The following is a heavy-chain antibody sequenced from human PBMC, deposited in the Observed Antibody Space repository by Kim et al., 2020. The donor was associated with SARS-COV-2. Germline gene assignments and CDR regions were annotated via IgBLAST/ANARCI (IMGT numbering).Heavy chain of an antibody. D-gene: IGHD2-2*01. CDR2: ISGSGGST. J-gene: IGHJ5*02. Sequence: GGSLRLSCAASGFTFSSYAMSWVRQAPGKGLEWVSAISGSGGSTYYADSVKGRFTISRDNSKNTLYLQMNSLRAEDTAVYYCAKAGLGYCSSTSCYFDWFDPWGQVTLVTVSS. V-gene: IGHV3-23*01. CDR3: AKAGLGYCSSTSCYFDWFDP. CDR1: GFTFSSYA.